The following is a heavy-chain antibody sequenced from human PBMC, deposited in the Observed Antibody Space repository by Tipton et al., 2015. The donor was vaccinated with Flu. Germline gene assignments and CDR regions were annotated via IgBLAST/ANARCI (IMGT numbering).Heavy chain of an antibody. CDR2: IYPSGGGT. D-gene: IGHD3-10*01. Sequence: QVQLVQSGAEVKKPGASVRISCTASGYTFTNYNMHWVRQAPGQGPEWMGIIYPSGGGTTYAQRFQGRVTLTRDKSTSTVYMELSSLRSADTAFYYCARDRGFGSYTFDYCGQGTLVTVAS. J-gene: IGHJ4*02. CDR1: GYTFTNYN. CDR3: ARDRGFGSYTFDY. V-gene: IGHV1-46*01.